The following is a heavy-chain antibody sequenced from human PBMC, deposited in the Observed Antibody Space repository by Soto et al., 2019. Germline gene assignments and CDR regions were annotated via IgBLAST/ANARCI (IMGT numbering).Heavy chain of an antibody. CDR2: IYYSGST. Sequence: PSVTLSLRCTVAGGSISGGGYYWSWIRQPPGKGLEWIGYIYYSGSTYYNPSLKSRVTISVDTSKNQFSLKLSSVTAADTAVYYCARGAEEYSSSWPIWGQGTMVTVSS. CDR1: GGSISGGGYY. V-gene: IGHV4-30-4*01. J-gene: IGHJ3*02. CDR3: ARGAEEYSSSWPI. D-gene: IGHD6-13*01.